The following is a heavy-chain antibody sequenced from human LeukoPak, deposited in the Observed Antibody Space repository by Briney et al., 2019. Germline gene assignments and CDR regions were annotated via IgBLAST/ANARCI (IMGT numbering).Heavy chain of an antibody. CDR1: GFTFSNYS. CDR3: AKDGAAGYYMDV. D-gene: IGHD6-25*01. V-gene: IGHV3-21*01. Sequence: GGSLRLSCAASGFTFSNYSINWVRQAPGKGLEWVSSISSSSSYIYYADSVKGRFTISRDNAKNSLYLQMDSLRAEDTAVYYCAKDGAAGYYMDVWGKGTTVTVSS. CDR2: ISSSSSYI. J-gene: IGHJ6*03.